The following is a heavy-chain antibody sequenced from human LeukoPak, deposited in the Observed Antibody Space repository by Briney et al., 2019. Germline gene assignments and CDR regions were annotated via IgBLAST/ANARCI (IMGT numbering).Heavy chain of an antibody. CDR2: INHSGST. D-gene: IGHD6-19*01. CDR1: GGSFSGYY. Sequence: PSETLSLTCAVYGGSFSGYYWSWIRQPPGKGLEWIGEINHSGSTNYNPSLKSRVTISVDTSKNQFSLNLTSVTAADTAVYYCARDPGIVVAGTGFDYWGQGTLVTVSS. V-gene: IGHV4-34*01. J-gene: IGHJ4*02. CDR3: ARDPGIVVAGTGFDY.